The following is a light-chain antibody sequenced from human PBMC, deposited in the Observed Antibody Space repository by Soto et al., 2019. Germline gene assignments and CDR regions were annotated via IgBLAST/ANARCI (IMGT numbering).Light chain of an antibody. CDR1: SGSIASNY. V-gene: IGLV6-57*04. CDR2: EDN. Sequence: NFMLTQPHSVSESPGKTVTISCTRSSGSIASNYVQWYQQRPGSAPTTVIYEDNQRPSGVPDRFSGSIDSSSNSASLTSSGLKTEDEADYYCQSYDSSNVVFGGGTKVTVL. J-gene: IGLJ2*01. CDR3: QSYDSSNVV.